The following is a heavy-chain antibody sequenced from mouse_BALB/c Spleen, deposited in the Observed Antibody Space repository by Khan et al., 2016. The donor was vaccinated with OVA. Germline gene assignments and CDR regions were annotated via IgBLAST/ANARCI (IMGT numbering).Heavy chain of an antibody. Sequence: QVHVKQSGAELAQPGASVKMSCQPSGYTFTTYWMHWVKQRPGQGLEWIGYINPSPGYTEYTQRFKDKATLTTDRSSRTAYIQLSTLTSADSAVYYCTGRGVYGIFAYWGQGTLVTVS. CDR2: INPSPGYT. CDR3: TGRGVYGIFAY. J-gene: IGHJ3*01. D-gene: IGHD2-1*01. CDR1: GYTFTTYW. V-gene: IGHV1-7*01.